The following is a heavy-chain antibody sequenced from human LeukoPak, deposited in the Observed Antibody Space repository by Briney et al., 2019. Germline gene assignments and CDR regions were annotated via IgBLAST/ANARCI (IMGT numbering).Heavy chain of an antibody. CDR1: GFTFSIAA. CDR2: FSGGGGGT. D-gene: IGHD6-6*01. V-gene: IGHV3-23*01. J-gene: IGHJ4*02. Sequence: VQPGGSLRLSCAASGFTFSIAAMSWVRQAPGKGLEWVSTFSGGGGGTYYADSVKGRFTISRDNSKSTLSLQMNSLRAEDTAVYYCAKLTSSSSPFDYWGQGTLVTVSS. CDR3: AKLTSSSSPFDY.